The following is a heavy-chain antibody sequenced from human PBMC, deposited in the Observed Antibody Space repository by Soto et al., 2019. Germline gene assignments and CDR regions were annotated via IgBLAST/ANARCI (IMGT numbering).Heavy chain of an antibody. CDR2: IYYSGST. J-gene: IGHJ4*02. CDR3: ARSIFGVVIIPYVDY. D-gene: IGHD3-3*01. Sequence: QVQLQESGPGLVKPSQTLSLTCTVSGGSISSGGDYWSWIRQHPGKGLEWIGYIYYSGSTYYNPSLKSRVTRSVDTSQNQFYLKLSSVTAADTAVYYCARSIFGVVIIPYVDYWGQGTLVTVSS. V-gene: IGHV4-31*03. CDR1: GGSISSGGDY.